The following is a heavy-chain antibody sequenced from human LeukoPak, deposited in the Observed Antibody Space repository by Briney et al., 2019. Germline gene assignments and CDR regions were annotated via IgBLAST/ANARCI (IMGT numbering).Heavy chain of an antibody. CDR3: ARSRIAVAGFDY. CDR2: INPSSGGT. D-gene: IGHD6-19*01. Sequence: ASVKVSCKASGYTFTGYYMHWVRQAPGQGLEWMGWINPSSGGTNYAQKFQGWVTMTRDTSISTAYMELSRLRSDDTAEYYCARSRIAVAGFDYWGQGTLVTVSS. J-gene: IGHJ4*02. CDR1: GYTFTGYY. V-gene: IGHV1-2*04.